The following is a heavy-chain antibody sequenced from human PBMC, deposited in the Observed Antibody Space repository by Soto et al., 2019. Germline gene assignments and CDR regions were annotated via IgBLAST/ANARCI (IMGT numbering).Heavy chain of an antibody. CDR1: GYTFTSYD. CDR3: ARAVGATYYYYGMDV. D-gene: IGHD1-26*01. J-gene: IGHJ6*02. CDR2: MNPNSGNT. V-gene: IGHV1-8*01. Sequence: QVQLVQSGAEVKKPGASVKVSCKASGYTFTSYDINWVRQATGQGLEWMGWMNPNSGNTGYAQKFQGRGTMTRNTSISTAYMERSSLRSEGTAVYYCARAVGATYYYYGMDVWGQGTTVTVSS.